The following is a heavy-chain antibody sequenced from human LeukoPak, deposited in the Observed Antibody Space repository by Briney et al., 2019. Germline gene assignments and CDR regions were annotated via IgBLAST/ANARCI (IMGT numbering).Heavy chain of an antibody. CDR2: IIPILGIA. Sequence: ASVKVSCKASGGTFSSYAISWVRQAPGQGLEWMGRIIPILGIANYAQKFQGRVTIAADKSTSTAYMELRSLRSDDTAVYYCARDSHSSITIFGVGAYYYYMDVWGKGTTVTVSS. CDR3: ARDSHSSITIFGVGAYYYYMDV. J-gene: IGHJ6*03. V-gene: IGHV1-69*04. CDR1: GGTFSSYA. D-gene: IGHD3-3*01.